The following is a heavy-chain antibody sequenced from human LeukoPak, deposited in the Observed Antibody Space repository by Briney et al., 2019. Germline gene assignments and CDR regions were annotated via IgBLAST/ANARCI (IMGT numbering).Heavy chain of an antibody. Sequence: GGPLRLSCSASGFLFSSYAMHWVRQAAGKGLEYVSAISDSGGSTYYADSVKGIFTISRDNSKNTLYLQMSSLRAEDTAVYFCVRGYSFGPYGMDVWGQGTTVTVSS. D-gene: IGHD2-15*01. J-gene: IGHJ6*02. V-gene: IGHV3-64D*06. CDR1: GFLFSSYA. CDR3: VRGYSFGPYGMDV. CDR2: ISDSGGST.